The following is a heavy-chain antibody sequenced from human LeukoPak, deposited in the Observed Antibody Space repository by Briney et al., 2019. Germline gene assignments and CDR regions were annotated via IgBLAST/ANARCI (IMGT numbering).Heavy chain of an antibody. V-gene: IGHV4-38-2*01. CDR3: ARSHSLYYGPYVDV. J-gene: IGHJ6*03. Sequence: SETLSLTCDVSGYSINSGYYWAWIRQPPGKGLEWIGSIYHSGNTYQSPSLKSRVTISLDTSKNQFSLNLHSVTAADTAVYYCARSHSLYYGPYVDVWGKGTTIIVSS. D-gene: IGHD3-10*01. CDR1: GYSINSGYY. CDR2: IYHSGNT.